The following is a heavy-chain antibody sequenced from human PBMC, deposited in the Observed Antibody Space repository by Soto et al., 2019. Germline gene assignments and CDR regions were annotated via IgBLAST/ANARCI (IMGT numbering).Heavy chain of an antibody. CDR1: GGSISSYY. Sequence: QVQLQESGPGLVKPSETLSLTCTVSGGSISSYYWSWIRQPPGKGLEWIGYIYYSGSTNYNPSLKSRVTISVDTSKNQFSLKLSSVTAADTAMYYCARWTTVTTYYYYGMDVWGQGTTVTVSS. V-gene: IGHV4-59*01. D-gene: IGHD4-17*01. CDR2: IYYSGST. CDR3: ARWTTVTTYYYYGMDV. J-gene: IGHJ6*02.